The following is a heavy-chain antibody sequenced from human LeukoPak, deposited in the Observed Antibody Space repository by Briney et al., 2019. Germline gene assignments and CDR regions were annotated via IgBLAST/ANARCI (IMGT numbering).Heavy chain of an antibody. CDR2: IYYSGST. V-gene: IGHV4-59*01. D-gene: IGHD3-10*01. CDR3: ARARGSGTQKRYFDY. Sequence: PSETLSLTCTVSGGSISSYYWSWIRQPPGEGLEWIGYIYYSGSTNYNPSLKSRVTISVDTSKNQFSLKLSSVTAADTAVFYCARARGSGTQKRYFDYWGQGTLVTVSS. J-gene: IGHJ4*02. CDR1: GGSISSYY.